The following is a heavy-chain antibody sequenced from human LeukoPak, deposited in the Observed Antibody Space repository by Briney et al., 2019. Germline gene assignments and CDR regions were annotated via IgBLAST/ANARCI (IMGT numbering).Heavy chain of an antibody. J-gene: IGHJ4*02. CDR2: TSWNGGNT. Sequence: PGGSLRLSCAASGFKFDDYGMSWVRQAPGKGLEWVSGTSWNGGNTGYADSVKGRFTISRDNAKNSLFLQVNSLRADDTAFYYCAREGIYCVNGVCYLDYWGQGTLVTVSS. CDR3: AREGIYCVNGVCYLDY. CDR1: GFKFDDYG. D-gene: IGHD2-8*01. V-gene: IGHV3-20*04.